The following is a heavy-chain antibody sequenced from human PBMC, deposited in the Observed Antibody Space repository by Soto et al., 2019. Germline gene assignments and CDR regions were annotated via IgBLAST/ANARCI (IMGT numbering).Heavy chain of an antibody. CDR2: IIPILGIA. V-gene: IGHV1-69*08. CDR3: ARDSICSSTCCYMYV. D-gene: IGHD2-2*01. Sequence: QVQLVQSGAEVKKPGSSVKVSCKASGGTFSSYTISWVRQAPGQGLEWMGRIIPILGIANYAQKFQRRVTITADKSTSTAYMELSSLRSEDTAVYYCARDSICSSTCCYMYVWGKGTTVTVSS. CDR1: GGTFSSYT. J-gene: IGHJ6*03.